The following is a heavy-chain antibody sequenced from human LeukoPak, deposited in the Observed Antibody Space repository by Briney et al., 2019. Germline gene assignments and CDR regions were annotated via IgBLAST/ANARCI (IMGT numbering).Heavy chain of an antibody. CDR3: AREFDL. V-gene: IGHV4-61*02. Sequence: SETLSLTCTVPGGSLSSGNYYWNWVRQPAGKGLEWIGLIYTSGSTYYNPSLKSRLTISLDTSKNQFSLKLGSVTAADTAVYYCAREFDLWGRGTLVTVSS. J-gene: IGHJ2*01. CDR1: GGSLSSGNYY. CDR2: IYTSGST.